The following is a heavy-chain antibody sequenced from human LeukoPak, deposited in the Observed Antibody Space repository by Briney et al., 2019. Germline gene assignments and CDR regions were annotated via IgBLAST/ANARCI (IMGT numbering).Heavy chain of an antibody. CDR2: TRNKANSHTT. CDR3: VRGYNSFDI. D-gene: IGHD5-24*01. V-gene: IGHV3-72*01. Sequence: PGGSLRLSCAASGFTFSDYYMDWIRRAPGKGLEWVGRTRNKANSHTTEYAASVKGRFTISRDDSTKSMYLQMNSLKNEDTAVYFCVRGYNSFDIWGQGTMVTVSS. J-gene: IGHJ3*02. CDR1: GFTFSDYY.